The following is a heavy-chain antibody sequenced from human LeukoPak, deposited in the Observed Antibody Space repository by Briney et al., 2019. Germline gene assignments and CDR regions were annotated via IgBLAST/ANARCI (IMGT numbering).Heavy chain of an antibody. Sequence: TASETLSLTCAVSGYSISSGYYWGWIRQPPGKGLEWIGSIYHSGSTYYNPSLKSRVTISVDTSKNQFSLKLSSVTAADTAVYYCARDLLWWGQGTLVTVSS. D-gene: IGHD2-21*01. CDR1: GYSISSGYY. V-gene: IGHV4-38-2*02. J-gene: IGHJ4*02. CDR3: ARDLLW. CDR2: IYHSGST.